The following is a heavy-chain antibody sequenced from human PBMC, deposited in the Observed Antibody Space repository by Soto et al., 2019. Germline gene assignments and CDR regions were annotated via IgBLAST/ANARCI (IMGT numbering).Heavy chain of an antibody. V-gene: IGHV3-23*01. CDR2: ISGSGGST. CDR3: AKGLGIAVAGTQDYYYGMDV. Sequence: PGGSLRLSCAASGFTFSSYAMSWVRQAPGKGLEWVSAISGSGGSTYYADSVKGRFTISRDNSKNTLYLQMNGLRAEDTAVYYCAKGLGIAVAGTQDYYYGMDVWGQGTTVTVSS. D-gene: IGHD6-19*01. J-gene: IGHJ6*02. CDR1: GFTFSSYA.